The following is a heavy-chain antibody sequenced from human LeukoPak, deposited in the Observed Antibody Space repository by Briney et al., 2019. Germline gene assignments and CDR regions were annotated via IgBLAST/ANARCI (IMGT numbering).Heavy chain of an antibody. CDR1: GYSISSCYY. CDR2: IYNSGST. J-gene: IGHJ5*02. D-gene: IGHD6-13*01. CDR3: ARAYSSSWYWNWFDP. Sequence: SETLSLTCTVSGYSISSCYYWGWIRQPPGKGLGLIGSIYNSGSTYYNPSLKGRVTISVDTSKNQFSLKMSSVTAADTALYYCARAYSSSWYWNWFDPWGQGTLVTVSS. V-gene: IGHV4-38-2*02.